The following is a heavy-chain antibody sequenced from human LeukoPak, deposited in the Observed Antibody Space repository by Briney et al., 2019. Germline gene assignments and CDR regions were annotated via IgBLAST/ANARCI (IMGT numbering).Heavy chain of an antibody. CDR2: ISYDGSNK. Sequence: GGSLRLSCAASGFTFSSYGMHWVRQAPGKGLEWVAVISYDGSNKYYADSVKGRFTISRDNAKNSLYLQMNSLRAEDTALYYCAREGSGSPHYGMDVWGQGTTVTVSS. V-gene: IGHV3-30*03. CDR1: GFTFSSYG. D-gene: IGHD3-10*01. J-gene: IGHJ6*02. CDR3: AREGSGSPHYGMDV.